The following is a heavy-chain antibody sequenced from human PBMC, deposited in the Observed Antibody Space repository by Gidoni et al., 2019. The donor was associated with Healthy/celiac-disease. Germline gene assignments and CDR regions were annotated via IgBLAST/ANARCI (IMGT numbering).Heavy chain of an antibody. D-gene: IGHD4-17*01. CDR3: ARSTRYGDYKNWFDP. CDR2: IYHRGST. J-gene: IGHJ5*02. CDR1: GHSISSGYH. Sequence: QVQLQESGPGLVKPSETLSPTHAVSGHSISSGYHWGWIRQPPGKWLEWIGSIYHRGSTYYNPSLKSRVTISVDTSKNQFSLKLSSVTAADTDVYYCARSTRYGDYKNWFDPWGQGTLVTVSS. V-gene: IGHV4-38-2*01.